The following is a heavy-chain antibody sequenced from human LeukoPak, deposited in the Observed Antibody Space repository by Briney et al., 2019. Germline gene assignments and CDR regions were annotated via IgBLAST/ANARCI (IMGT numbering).Heavy chain of an antibody. J-gene: IGHJ6*02. D-gene: IGHD4-11*01. Sequence: KPSQTLSLTCTVSGGSISSGSYYWSWIRRPAGKGLEWIGRIYTSGSTNYNPSLKSRVTISVDTSKDQFSLKLSSVTAADTAVYYCASGLLSLGLQIYGMDVWGQGTTVTVSS. CDR3: ASGLLSLGLQIYGMDV. CDR2: IYTSGST. CDR1: GGSISSGSYY. V-gene: IGHV4-61*02.